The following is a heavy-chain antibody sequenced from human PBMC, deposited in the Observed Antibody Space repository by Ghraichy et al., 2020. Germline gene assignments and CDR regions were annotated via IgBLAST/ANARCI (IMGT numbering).Heavy chain of an antibody. D-gene: IGHD3-22*01. V-gene: IGHV4-59*01. J-gene: IGHJ4*02. CDR3: ARENYYDSSGSPSFDY. Sequence: SETLSLTCTVSGGSISSYYWSWIRQPPGKGLEWIGYIYYSGSTNYNPSLKSRVTISVDTSKNQFSLKLSSVTAADTAMYYCARENYYDSSGSPSFDYWGQGTLVTVSS. CDR2: IYYSGST. CDR1: GGSISSYY.